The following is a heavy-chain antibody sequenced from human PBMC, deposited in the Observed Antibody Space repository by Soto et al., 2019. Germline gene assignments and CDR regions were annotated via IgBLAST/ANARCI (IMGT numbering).Heavy chain of an antibody. V-gene: IGHV4-34*01. CDR1: GGTFSGYY. Sequence: QVQLQQWGAGLLKPSETLSLTCVVYGGTFSGYYWSWIRQPPGKGLEWIGEINHSGSTNYNPSLKSRVTISVDTSKNQFSLKLSSVTAADTAVYYCARPYSSSWYGIFDYWGQGTLVTVSS. J-gene: IGHJ4*02. CDR2: INHSGST. CDR3: ARPYSSSWYGIFDY. D-gene: IGHD6-13*01.